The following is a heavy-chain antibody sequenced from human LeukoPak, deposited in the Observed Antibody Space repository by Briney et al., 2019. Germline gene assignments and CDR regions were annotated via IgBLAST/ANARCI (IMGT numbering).Heavy chain of an antibody. V-gene: IGHV4-39*01. J-gene: IGHJ6*03. Sequence: SETLSLTCTVSGDSITRSSFYWGWIRQPPGKGLEWIGSIYYSGSTYYNPSLKSRVTISVDTAQNQFSLKLSSVTAADTAVCYCARSLHDYSSSSRGRYYYYHMDVWGKGTTVTVS. CDR3: ARSLHDYSSSSRGRYYYYHMDV. CDR1: GDSITRSSFY. D-gene: IGHD6-6*01. CDR2: IYYSGST.